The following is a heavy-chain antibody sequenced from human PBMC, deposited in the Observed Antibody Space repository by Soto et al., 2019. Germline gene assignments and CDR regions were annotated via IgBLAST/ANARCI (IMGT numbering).Heavy chain of an antibody. Sequence: QMQLVQSGPEVKKPGTSVKVSCKASGFTFTSSAMQWVRQVRGQRLEWIGWIVVGSGNTNYAQKFQERVTITRDMSXXTAYMELSSLRSEDTAVYYCAAETTVTTGTDAFDIWGQGTMVTVSS. J-gene: IGHJ3*02. CDR3: AAETTVTTGTDAFDI. D-gene: IGHD4-17*01. CDR2: IVVGSGNT. CDR1: GFTFTSSA. V-gene: IGHV1-58*02.